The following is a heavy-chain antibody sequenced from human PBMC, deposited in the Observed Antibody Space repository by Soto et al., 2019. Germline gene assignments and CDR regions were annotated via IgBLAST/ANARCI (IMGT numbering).Heavy chain of an antibody. V-gene: IGHV3-30-3*01. D-gene: IGHD3-22*01. J-gene: IGHJ6*02. CDR2: ISYDGSNK. Sequence: QVQLVESGGGVVQPGRSLRLSCAASGFTFSSYAMHWVRQAPGKGLEWVAVISYDGSNKYYADSVKGRFTISRDNSKNTLYLQRNSLRAEDTAVYYCARARAGYDSSGYYYRYYYYYGMDVWGQGTTVTVSS. CDR3: ARARAGYDSSGYYYRYYYYYGMDV. CDR1: GFTFSSYA.